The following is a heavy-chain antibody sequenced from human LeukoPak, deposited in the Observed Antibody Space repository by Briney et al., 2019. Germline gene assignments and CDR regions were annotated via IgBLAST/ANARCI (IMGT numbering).Heavy chain of an antibody. CDR1: GFTFSDYS. CDR3: MRDLD. Sequence: GSLLLSCAASGFTFSDYSMNWVRQAPGKGLEWVSSIGGIGTYIYYADSVKGRFTISRDNPKNSVSLQMNSLRAEDTAIYYCMRDLDWGQRTLVTVSS. J-gene: IGHJ4*02. CDR2: IGGIGTYI. V-gene: IGHV3-21*01.